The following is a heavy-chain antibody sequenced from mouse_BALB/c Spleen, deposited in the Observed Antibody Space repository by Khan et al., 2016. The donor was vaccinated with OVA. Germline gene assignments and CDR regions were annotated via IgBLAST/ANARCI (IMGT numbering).Heavy chain of an antibody. CDR1: GYIFTSYW. J-gene: IGHJ2*01. V-gene: IGHV1S132*01. D-gene: IGHD3-2*02. CDR2: VYPGTDYT. CDR3: AREEALYYFDY. Sequence: VQLQESGAELVRPGTSVKLSCKTSGYIFTSYWIHWVKQRSGQGLEWIARVYPGTDYTYYNENFKDKATLTADKSSTTVYLQLSSLKSEDSAVFFCAREEALYYFDYWGQGTTLTVSS.